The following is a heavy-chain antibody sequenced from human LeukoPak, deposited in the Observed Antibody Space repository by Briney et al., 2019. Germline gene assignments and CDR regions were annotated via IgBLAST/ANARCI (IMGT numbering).Heavy chain of an antibody. J-gene: IGHJ4*02. CDR3: AKEEAAAGTGGYYFDY. Sequence: PGGSLRLSCAASGFTFSNYAMAWVRQAPGKGLEWVSAISGSGDSTYYADSVKGRFTTSRDNSKNTLYLQMNSLRAEDTAVYYCAKEEAAAGTGGYYFDYWGQGTLVTVSS. CDR1: GFTFSNYA. CDR2: ISGSGDST. V-gene: IGHV3-23*01. D-gene: IGHD6-13*01.